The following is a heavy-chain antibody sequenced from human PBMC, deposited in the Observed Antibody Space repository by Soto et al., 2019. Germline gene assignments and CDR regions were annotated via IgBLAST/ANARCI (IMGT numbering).Heavy chain of an antibody. J-gene: IGHJ4*02. CDR2: ISASGSSI. CDR1: GFTFSTCA. CDR3: AKVANCDRYYFAS. D-gene: IGHD1-1*01. V-gene: IGHV3-23*01. Sequence: PGGPLRLSCAASGFTFSTCAMRWVRQIPGKGLEWVSAISASGSSIYYADSVKGRFTISRDHSMNTLFLQMNDLSAEDTDIYYCAKVANCDRYYFASWGQGTLVTVSS.